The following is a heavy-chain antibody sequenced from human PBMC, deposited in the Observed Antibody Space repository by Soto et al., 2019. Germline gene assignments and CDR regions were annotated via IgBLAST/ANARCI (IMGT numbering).Heavy chain of an antibody. Sequence: EVQLLESGGGLVQPGGSLRLSCAASGFTFSSYAMSWVRQAPGKGLEWVSAISGSGGSTYYADSVKGRFTISRDNSKNTLYLQMNSLRAEDTAVYYCAKHGRHYTIFGVVLHSPHDYWGQGTLVTVSS. CDR1: GFTFSSYA. V-gene: IGHV3-23*01. CDR3: AKHGRHYTIFGVVLHSPHDY. D-gene: IGHD3-3*01. J-gene: IGHJ4*02. CDR2: ISGSGGST.